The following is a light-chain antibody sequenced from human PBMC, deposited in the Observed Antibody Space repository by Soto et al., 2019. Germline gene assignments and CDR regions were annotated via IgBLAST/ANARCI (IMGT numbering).Light chain of an antibody. CDR3: QQYGSSPGT. Sequence: EIVLTQSPGTLSLSPGERATLSSRASQSVSSSYLAWYQQKPGQAPRLLIYGASSRATGIPDRFSGSGSGTGFTLTISRLEPGDFAVYYCQQYGSSPGTFGQGTKVEIK. J-gene: IGKJ1*01. CDR2: GAS. V-gene: IGKV3-20*01. CDR1: QSVSSSY.